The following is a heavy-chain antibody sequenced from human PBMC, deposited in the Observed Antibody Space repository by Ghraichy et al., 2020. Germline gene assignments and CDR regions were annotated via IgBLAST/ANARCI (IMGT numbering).Heavy chain of an antibody. CDR3: ARDGSGWYNWFDP. D-gene: IGHD6-19*01. Sequence: SETLSLTCTVSGGSISNYYWSWIRQPPGKGLEWIGTIFYSGTTSYNRSLRSRVTISVDTSTNQFSLKLSSVTAADTAVYYCARDGSGWYNWFDPWGQGTLVTVSS. J-gene: IGHJ5*02. CDR1: GGSISNYY. CDR2: IFYSGTT. V-gene: IGHV4-59*13.